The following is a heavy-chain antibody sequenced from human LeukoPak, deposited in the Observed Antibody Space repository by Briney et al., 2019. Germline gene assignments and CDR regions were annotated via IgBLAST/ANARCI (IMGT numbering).Heavy chain of an antibody. Sequence: ASVKVSCKASGYTFTGYYMHWVRQAPGQGLEWMGRINPNSGGTNYAQKFQGRVTMTRDTSISTAYMELSRLRSDDTAVYYCARARFGELYIDYWGQGTLVTVSS. CDR2: INPNSGGT. J-gene: IGHJ4*02. D-gene: IGHD3-10*01. V-gene: IGHV1-2*06. CDR3: ARARFGELYIDY. CDR1: GYTFTGYY.